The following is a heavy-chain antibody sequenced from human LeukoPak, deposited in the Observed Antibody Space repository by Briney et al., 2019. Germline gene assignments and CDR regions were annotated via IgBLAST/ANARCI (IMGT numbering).Heavy chain of an antibody. Sequence: GGSLRLSCAASGFTFSSYAMSCVRQAPGKGREWVSAISGSGGSTYYADSVKGRFTISRDNSKNTLYLQMNSLRAEDTAVYYCAKDMVRGPNYYYGMDVWGQGTTVTVSS. J-gene: IGHJ6*02. CDR2: ISGSGGST. CDR3: AKDMVRGPNYYYGMDV. CDR1: GFTFSSYA. V-gene: IGHV3-23*01. D-gene: IGHD3-10*01.